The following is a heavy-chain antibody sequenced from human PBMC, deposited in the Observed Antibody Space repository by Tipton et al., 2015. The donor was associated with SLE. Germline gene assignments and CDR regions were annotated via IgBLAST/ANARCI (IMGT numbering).Heavy chain of an antibody. Sequence: SLRLSCATSGFTFSSYPLSWVRRAPGKGLEWVSAISGGGGSTYYADFVKGRFSISIDKSKKTLFLQMNSLRVDDTATYYCAKFEKTTDFYLDSWGQGTLVSVSS. V-gene: IGHV3-23*01. CDR2: ISGGGGST. CDR1: GFTFSSYP. D-gene: IGHD1/OR15-1a*01. J-gene: IGHJ4*02. CDR3: AKFEKTTDFYLDS.